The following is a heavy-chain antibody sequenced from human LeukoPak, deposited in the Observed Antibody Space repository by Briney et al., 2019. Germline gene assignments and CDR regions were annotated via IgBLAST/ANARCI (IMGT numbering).Heavy chain of an antibody. CDR3: AKGRGAFDI. Sequence: PGRSLRLSCVASGFTFSSYGMHWVRQAPGKGLEWVAVISNDGSNKYYADSVKGRFTNSRDNSKNTLYLQMNSLRAEDTAVYYCAKGRGAFDIWGQGTMVTVSS. CDR2: ISNDGSNK. V-gene: IGHV3-30*18. CDR1: GFTFSSYG. D-gene: IGHD3-10*01. J-gene: IGHJ3*02.